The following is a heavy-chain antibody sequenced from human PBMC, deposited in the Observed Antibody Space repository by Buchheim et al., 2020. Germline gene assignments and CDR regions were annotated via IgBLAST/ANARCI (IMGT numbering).Heavy chain of an antibody. CDR3: AKDWEYYYDSSGYGAFDI. CDR2: ISYDGSNK. Sequence: QVQLVESGGGVVQPGRSLRLSCAASGFTFSSYGMHWVRQAPGKGLEWVAVISYDGSNKYYADSVKGRFTISRDNSKNTLYLQMNSLRAEDTAVYYCAKDWEYYYDSSGYGAFDIWGQGT. D-gene: IGHD3-22*01. J-gene: IGHJ3*02. V-gene: IGHV3-30*18. CDR1: GFTFSSYG.